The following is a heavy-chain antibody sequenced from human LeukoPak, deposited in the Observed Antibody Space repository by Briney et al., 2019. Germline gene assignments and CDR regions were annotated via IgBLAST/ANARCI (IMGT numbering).Heavy chain of an antibody. CDR2: FDXEDGET. CDR1: XXTLTXXS. D-gene: IGHD3-22*01. Sequence: ASVXXSXKXXXXTLTXXSMXWVRQAPGKGLEWMGXFDXEDGETIYAQKFQGRVTMTEDTSTDTAYMELSSLRSEDTAVYYCATVVPYYYDSSGYYPKHFDYWGQGTLVTVSS. V-gene: IGHV1-24*01. J-gene: IGHJ4*02. CDR3: ATVVPYYYDSSGYYPKHFDY.